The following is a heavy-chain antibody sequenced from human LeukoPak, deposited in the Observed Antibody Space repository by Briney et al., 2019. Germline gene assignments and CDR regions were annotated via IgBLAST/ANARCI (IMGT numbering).Heavy chain of an antibody. D-gene: IGHD6-6*01. Sequence: GGSLRLSCAASGFTVSNNYMRWVRQAPGKGLEWVSLIYSGGATFYADAVKGRLTISRDGSKNTLYLQMSSLRAEDTAVYYCARDPPAVAANTYGWGQGTLVTVSS. V-gene: IGHV3-66*01. J-gene: IGHJ4*02. CDR2: IYSGGAT. CDR1: GFTVSNNY. CDR3: ARDPPAVAANTYG.